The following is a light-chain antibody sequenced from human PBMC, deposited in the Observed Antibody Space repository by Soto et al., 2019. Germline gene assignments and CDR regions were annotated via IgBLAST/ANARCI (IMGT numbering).Light chain of an antibody. Sequence: EIVLTQSPGTLSLSPGERATLSCRASQSVTSTYLGWYQQKPGQAPRLLIYGASSRATGIPVRFSGSGSGTDFTLTISRLEPEDFAVYYCQQYVSPPITFGQGTRLEIK. V-gene: IGKV3-20*01. CDR3: QQYVSPPIT. J-gene: IGKJ5*01. CDR1: QSVTSTY. CDR2: GAS.